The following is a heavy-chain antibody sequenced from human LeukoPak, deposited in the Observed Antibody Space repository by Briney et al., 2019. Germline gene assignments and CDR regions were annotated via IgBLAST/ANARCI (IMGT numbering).Heavy chain of an antibody. J-gene: IGHJ6*03. D-gene: IGHD1-26*01. CDR3: ARAYTSGSYLGALGYYYYYMDV. CDR2: INPNSGGT. V-gene: IGHV1-2*02. Sequence: ASVKVSCKASGYSFTGHYIHWVRQAPGQGLEWMGWINPNSGGTNYAQKFQGRVTMTRNTSISTAYMELSSLRSEDTAVYYCARAYTSGSYLGALGYYYYYMDVWGKGTTVTISS. CDR1: GYSFTGHY.